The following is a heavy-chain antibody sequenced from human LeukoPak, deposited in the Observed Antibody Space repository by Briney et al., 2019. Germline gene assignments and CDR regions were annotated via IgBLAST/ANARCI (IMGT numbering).Heavy chain of an antibody. D-gene: IGHD3-3*01. CDR1: GYTFTGYY. CDR2: INPKSGGT. V-gene: IGHV1-2*02. Sequence: ASVKVSCKASGYTFTGYYMHWVRQAPGQGLEWMGWINPKSGGTNYPQKFQGRVTMTRDTSISTAYMELSRMTSDDTAVYYCATSGGTSGPELDCWGQGTLVTVSS. CDR3: ATSGGTSGPELDC. J-gene: IGHJ4*02.